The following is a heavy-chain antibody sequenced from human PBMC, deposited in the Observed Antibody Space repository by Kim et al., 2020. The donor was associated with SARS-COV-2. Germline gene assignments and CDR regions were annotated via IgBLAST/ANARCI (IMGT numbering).Heavy chain of an antibody. Sequence: SETLSLTCAVYGGSLSGYYWSWIRQPPGKGLEWIGEINHSGSTNYNPSLKSRVTISVDTSKNQFSLKLISVSAADTAVYYCARGRAGVVPAPILGIGPHYYYYGLDVWGQGPTVTVSS. J-gene: IGHJ6*02. CDR2: INHSGST. V-gene: IGHV4-34*01. CDR3: ARGRAGVVPAPILGIGPHYYYYGLDV. D-gene: IGHD2-2*02. CDR1: GGSLSGYY.